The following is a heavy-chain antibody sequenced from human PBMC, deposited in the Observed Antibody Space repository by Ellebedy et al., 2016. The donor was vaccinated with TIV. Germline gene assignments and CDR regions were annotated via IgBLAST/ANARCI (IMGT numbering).Heavy chain of an antibody. J-gene: IGHJ5*02. CDR3: ARDAYDSSGYL. Sequence: MPSETLSLTCTVSGGSISSYYWGWIRQPPGKGLEWIGSIYYSGSTYYNPSLKSRVTISVDTSKNQFSLKLSSVTAADTAVYYCARDAYDSSGYLWGQGTLVTVSS. CDR1: GGSISSYY. CDR2: IYYSGST. V-gene: IGHV4-39*07. D-gene: IGHD3-22*01.